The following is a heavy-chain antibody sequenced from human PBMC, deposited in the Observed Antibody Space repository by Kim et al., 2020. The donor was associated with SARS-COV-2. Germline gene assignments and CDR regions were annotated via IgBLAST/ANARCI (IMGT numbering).Heavy chain of an antibody. D-gene: IGHD2-2*01. CDR3: AKDLIRGYCSSTSCYADYYYDYMDV. CDR2: ISYDGSNK. V-gene: IGHV3-30*18. J-gene: IGHJ6*03. Sequence: GGSLRLSCAASGFTFSSYGMHWVRQAPGKGLEWVAVISYDGSNKYYADSVKGRFTISRDNSKNTLYLQMNSLRAEDTAVYYCAKDLIRGYCSSTSCYADYYYDYMDVWGKGTTVSVSS. CDR1: GFTFSSYG.